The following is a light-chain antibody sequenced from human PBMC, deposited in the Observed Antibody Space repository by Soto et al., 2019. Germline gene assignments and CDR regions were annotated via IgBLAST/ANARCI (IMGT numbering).Light chain of an antibody. CDR3: EAWEYSLSGRDVV. CDR1: SSNIGSNY. V-gene: IGLV1-47*01. J-gene: IGLJ2*01. Sequence: QAVVTQPPSASGTPGQRVTISCSGSSSNIGSNYVYWYQQLPGTAPKLLIYRNNQRPSGVPDRFSGSKSGTSASLAISGLRSEDEADYYCEAWEYSLSGRDVVFGGGTKLTVL. CDR2: RNN.